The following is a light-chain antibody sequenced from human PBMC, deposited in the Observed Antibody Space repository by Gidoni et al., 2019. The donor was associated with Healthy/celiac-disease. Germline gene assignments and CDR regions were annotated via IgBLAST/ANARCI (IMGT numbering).Light chain of an antibody. CDR3: SSYTSSSTVV. V-gene: IGLV2-14*01. Sequence: QSALTQPASVSGSPGQSITISCPGTSSDVGGYNYVSWYQQHPGKAPKLMIYDVSNRPPGVSNRFSGSKSGNTASLTISGLQAEDEADYYCSSYTSSSTVVFGGGTKLTVL. CDR2: DVS. CDR1: SSDVGGYNY. J-gene: IGLJ2*01.